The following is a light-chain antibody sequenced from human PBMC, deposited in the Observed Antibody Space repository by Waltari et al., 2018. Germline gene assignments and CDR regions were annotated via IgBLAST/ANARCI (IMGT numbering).Light chain of an antibody. CDR2: DAS. V-gene: IGKV1D-16*01. CDR3: QQYDADPLT. CDR1: QDIASW. Sequence: DIQMTQSPSSLSASVGDTVTITCRASQDIASWLAWYQQKLNKGPKLLIYDASTLQKGVPSRFSGSRSGTHFTLTIAALQPEDSASYYCQQYDADPLTFGGGTKVEIK. J-gene: IGKJ4*01.